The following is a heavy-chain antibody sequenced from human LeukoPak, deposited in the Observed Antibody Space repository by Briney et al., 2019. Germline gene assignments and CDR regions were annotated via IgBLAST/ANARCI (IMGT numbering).Heavy chain of an antibody. CDR2: IIPIFGTA. CDR3: MIEVPYCGGELDSDC. D-gene: IGHD2-21*01. CDR1: GSTLTSYA. J-gene: IGHJ4*02. Sequence: SVKVSCKASGSTLTSYAISWVRQAPGQGLEWMGRIIPIFGTANYAQKFQGRVTITTDESTSTAYMELSSLRSEDTAVYYCMIEVPYCGGELDSDCRGQGTLVTVSP. V-gene: IGHV1-69*05.